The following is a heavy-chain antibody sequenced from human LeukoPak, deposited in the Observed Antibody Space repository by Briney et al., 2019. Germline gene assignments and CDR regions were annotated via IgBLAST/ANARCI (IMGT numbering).Heavy chain of an antibody. J-gene: IGHJ4*02. CDR2: ISNDGRHI. V-gene: IGHV3-23*01. CDR3: ATVMGSSPSTAYFAY. CDR1: GFIFSSYA. Sequence: PGGSLRLSCGGSGFIFSSYAINWVRQTQGQGLEWLSAISNDGRHIYYTDSVKGRFTTSRDNSRNTVYLQMNGLRVEDTAVYYCATVMGSSPSTAYFAYWGQGTLVTVSS. D-gene: IGHD6-6*01.